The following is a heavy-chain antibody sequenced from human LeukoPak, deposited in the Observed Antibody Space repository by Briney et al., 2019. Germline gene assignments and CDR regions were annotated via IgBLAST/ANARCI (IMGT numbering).Heavy chain of an antibody. D-gene: IGHD4-23*01. CDR1: GFTFSGYW. V-gene: IGHV3-74*01. CDR2: INTDGSTT. J-gene: IGHJ3*02. Sequence: GGSLRLSCAASGFTFSGYWMHWVRQVPGKGLVWVSRINTDGSTTSYADSVEGRFTIPRDNAENTLYLQMNSLRAEDTAVYHCVSHVYGGSPFDIWGQGTMVTVSS. CDR3: VSHVYGGSPFDI.